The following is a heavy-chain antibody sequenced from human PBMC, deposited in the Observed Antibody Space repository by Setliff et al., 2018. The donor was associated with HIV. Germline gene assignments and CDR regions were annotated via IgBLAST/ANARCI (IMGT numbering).Heavy chain of an antibody. Sequence: GASVKVSCKGSGYTFGSFGISWVRQAPGQGLEWMGWMSGYNGNTNSGQKFQDRVIMTTDTSTTTAYMELRSLRSDDTAVYYCTIDYGDYEGWFDPWGQGTLVTVSS. D-gene: IGHD4-17*01. CDR3: TIDYGDYEGWFDP. CDR1: GYTFGSFG. V-gene: IGHV1-18*01. J-gene: IGHJ5*02. CDR2: MSGYNGNT.